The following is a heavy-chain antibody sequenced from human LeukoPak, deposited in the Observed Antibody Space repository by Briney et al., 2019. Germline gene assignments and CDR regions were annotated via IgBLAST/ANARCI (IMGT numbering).Heavy chain of an antibody. CDR1: GGSFSGYY. CDR2: INHSGST. CDR3: ARGVGYSSGWYVKGYFDY. J-gene: IGHJ4*02. Sequence: SETLSLTCAVYGGSFSGYYWSWIRQPPGKGLEWIGEINHSGSTNYNPSLKSRVTISVDTSKNQFSLKLSSVTAADTAVYYCARGVGYSSGWYVKGYFDYWGQGTLVTVPS. D-gene: IGHD6-19*01. V-gene: IGHV4-34*01.